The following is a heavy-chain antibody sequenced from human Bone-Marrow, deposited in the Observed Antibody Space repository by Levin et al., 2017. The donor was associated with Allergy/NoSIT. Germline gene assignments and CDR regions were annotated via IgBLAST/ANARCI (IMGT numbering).Heavy chain of an antibody. CDR3: AKVSGYRDSTSGDY. J-gene: IGHJ4*02. CDR2: ISANGNTK. CDR1: GFSFRSFG. Sequence: PGGSLRLSCTVSGFSFRSFGMHWVRQPPGKGLEWVTVISANGNTKHYTDSVRGRFTVSRDNDKNTVYLQMNNLRPEDSGMYYCAKVSGYRDSTSGDYWGQGTQVIVSS. D-gene: IGHD5-12*01. V-gene: IGHV3-30*18.